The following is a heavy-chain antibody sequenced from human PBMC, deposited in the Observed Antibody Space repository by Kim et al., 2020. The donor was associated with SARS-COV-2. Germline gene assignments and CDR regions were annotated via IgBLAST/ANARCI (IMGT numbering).Heavy chain of an antibody. J-gene: IGHJ4*02. D-gene: IGHD3-10*01. CDR1: GFTFSNAW. CDR2: IKSKTDGGTT. V-gene: IGHV3-15*01. Sequence: GGSLRLSCAASGFTFSNAWMSWVRQAPGKGLEWVGRIKSKTDGGTTDYAAPVKGRFTISRDDSKNTLYLQMNSLKTEDTAVYYCTAASIWFGGGPNNNYWGQGTLVTLSS. CDR3: TAASIWFGGGPNNNY.